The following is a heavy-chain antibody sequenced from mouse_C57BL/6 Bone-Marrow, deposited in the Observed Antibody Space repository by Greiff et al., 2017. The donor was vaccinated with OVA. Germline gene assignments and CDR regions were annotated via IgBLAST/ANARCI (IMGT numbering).Heavy chain of an antibody. J-gene: IGHJ1*03. CDR1: GFSLTSYG. V-gene: IGHV2-2*01. CDR3: ARNFYYYGSYWYFDV. D-gene: IGHD1-1*01. Sequence: QLKESGPGLVQPSQSLSITCTVSGFSLTSYGVHWVRQSPGKGLEWLGVIWSGGSTDYNAAFISRLSISKDNSKSQVFFKMNSLQADDTAIYYCARNFYYYGSYWYFDVWGTGTTVTVSS. CDR2: IWSGGST.